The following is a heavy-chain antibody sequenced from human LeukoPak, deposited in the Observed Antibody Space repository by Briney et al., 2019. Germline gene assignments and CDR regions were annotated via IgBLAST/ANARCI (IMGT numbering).Heavy chain of an antibody. Sequence: GGSLRLSCAASGFTFSDFWMYWVRQAPGKGLVWISNINEHGTTAYADSVKGRFTISRDNAKNTLYLQMNSLRAVDTAVYYCARVRGGNWGQGTLVTVSS. V-gene: IGHV3-74*01. CDR2: INEHGTT. J-gene: IGHJ4*02. CDR1: GFTFSDFW. CDR3: ARVRGGN. D-gene: IGHD3-16*01.